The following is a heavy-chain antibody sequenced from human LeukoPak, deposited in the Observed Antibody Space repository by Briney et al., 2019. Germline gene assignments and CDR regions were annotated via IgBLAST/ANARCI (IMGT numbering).Heavy chain of an antibody. CDR2: VYYSGST. J-gene: IGHJ4*02. CDR1: GGSINLYY. Sequence: SETLSLTCTVSGGSINLYYWSWIRQPPGKGLEWIGYVYYSGSTNYNPSLKSRVTISVDTSKNQFSLKLSSVTAADTAVYYCARGYSSGWSDYWGQGTLVTVSS. D-gene: IGHD6-19*01. V-gene: IGHV4-59*01. CDR3: ARGYSSGWSDY.